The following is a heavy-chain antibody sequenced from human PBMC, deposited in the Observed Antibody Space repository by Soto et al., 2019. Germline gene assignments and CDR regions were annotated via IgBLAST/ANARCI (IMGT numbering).Heavy chain of an antibody. CDR1: GGIFSTYA. V-gene: IGHV1-69*01. Sequence: QVQLVQSGAEVKKPGSSVTVSCKASGGIFSTYAISWLRQAPGQGLEWMGGIIPLFGTPNYAQRFQGRVTIPADESTSTAYMELSRLRSEDTAVYYCARDRDDYGSGNYYNRIDFWGQGTLVTVSS. J-gene: IGHJ4*02. D-gene: IGHD3-10*01. CDR3: ARDRDDYGSGNYYNRIDF. CDR2: IIPLFGTP.